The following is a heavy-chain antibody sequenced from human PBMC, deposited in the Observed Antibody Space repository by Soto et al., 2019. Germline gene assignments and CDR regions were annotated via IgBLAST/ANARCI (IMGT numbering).Heavy chain of an antibody. J-gene: IGHJ6*03. CDR1: GFTFSSYG. V-gene: IGHV3-30*18. CDR2: ISYDGSNK. CDR3: AKDGMGIAAAGGYMDV. Sequence: QVQLVESGGGVVQPGRSLRLSCAASGFTFSSYGMHWVRQAPGKGLEWVAVISYDGSNKYYADSVKGRFTISRDNSKNTLYLQMNSLRAEGTAGYYCAKDGMGIAAAGGYMDVWGKGTTVTVSS. D-gene: IGHD6-13*01.